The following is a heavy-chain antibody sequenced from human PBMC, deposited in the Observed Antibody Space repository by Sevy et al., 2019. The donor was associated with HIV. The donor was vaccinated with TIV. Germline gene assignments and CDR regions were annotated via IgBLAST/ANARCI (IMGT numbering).Heavy chain of an antibody. CDR1: GASISSSTYY. CDR3: ARHLIGDLYFFDY. CDR2: VNFSGST. Sequence: LSLTCSVSGASISSSTYYWGWIRQPPGKGLEWIGSVNFSGSTRYNPSLKSRVTISVDTSKNQSSLNLNSVTAGDTVMYYCARHLIGDLYFFDYWGQGTLVTVSS. V-gene: IGHV4-39*01. J-gene: IGHJ4*02. D-gene: IGHD2-21*01.